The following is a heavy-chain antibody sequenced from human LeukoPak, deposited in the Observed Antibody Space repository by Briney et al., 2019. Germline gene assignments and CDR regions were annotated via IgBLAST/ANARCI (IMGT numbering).Heavy chain of an antibody. CDR3: ARHYCSSTSCYPRYMDV. CDR1: GYSFTSYW. V-gene: IGHV5-51*01. CDR2: IYPGDSDT. Sequence: GESLKISCKGSGYSFTSYWIGWVRQMPGKGLEWMGIIYPGDSDTRYSPSFQGQVTISADKSISTAYLQWSSLKASDTAMYYCARHYCSSTSCYPRYMDVWGKGTTVTVSS. J-gene: IGHJ6*03. D-gene: IGHD2-2*01.